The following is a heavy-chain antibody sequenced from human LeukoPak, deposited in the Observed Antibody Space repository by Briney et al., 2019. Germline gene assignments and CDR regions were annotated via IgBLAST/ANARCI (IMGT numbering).Heavy chain of an antibody. CDR1: GYSFIGYY. V-gene: IGHV1-2*02. CDR3: ARGPLLDSRLNWFDP. CDR2: ISPKNGGT. Sequence: ASVKVSRTASGYSFIGYYIHWVRQIPGHGLEWMGWISPKNGGTNFAQRFQGRVTLTRDTSIDTAYMELGSLRSDDTAVYFCARGPLLDSRLNWFDPWGQGTLVSVSS. J-gene: IGHJ5*02. D-gene: IGHD1-1*01.